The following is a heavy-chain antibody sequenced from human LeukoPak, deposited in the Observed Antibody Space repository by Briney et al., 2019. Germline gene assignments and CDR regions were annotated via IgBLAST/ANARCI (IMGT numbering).Heavy chain of an antibody. Sequence: GGSLRLSCAASGFTFSSYWMHWVRQAPGKGLEWVSAISGSGGSTYYADSVKGRFTISRDNSKNTLYLQMNSLRAEDTAVYYCAKLEWGYSSSWAEWGQGTLVTVSS. V-gene: IGHV3-23*01. CDR3: AKLEWGYSSSWAE. J-gene: IGHJ4*02. CDR2: ISGSGGST. CDR1: GFTFSSYW. D-gene: IGHD6-13*01.